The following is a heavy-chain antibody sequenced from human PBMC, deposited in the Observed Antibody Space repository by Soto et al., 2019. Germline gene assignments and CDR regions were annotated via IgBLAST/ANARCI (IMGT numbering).Heavy chain of an antibody. CDR2: INHSGST. V-gene: IGHV4-34*01. CDR3: ARDRYYYDSSGYYVVSVYGMDV. D-gene: IGHD3-22*01. Sequence: PSETLSLTCAVYGGSFSDYYWSWIRQPPGKGLEWIGEINHSGSTNYNPSLKSRVTISVDTSKNQFSLKLSSVTAADTAVYYCARDRYYYDSSGYYVVSVYGMDVWGQGPTVTVSS. J-gene: IGHJ6*02. CDR1: GGSFSDYY.